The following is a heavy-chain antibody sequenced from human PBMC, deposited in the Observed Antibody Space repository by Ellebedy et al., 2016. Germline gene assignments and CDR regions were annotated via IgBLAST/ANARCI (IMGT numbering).Heavy chain of an antibody. D-gene: IGHD2-15*01. CDR1: GASFSGYY. CDR3: ASFIVVAEGAGEFDY. Sequence: SETLSLXXVVYGASFSGYYWSWIRQPPGKGLEWIGEINHNGITNYAASLKSRVTMSVDPSKNQISLKLTSVTAADTAVYYCASFIVVAEGAGEFDYWGQGTPVTVSS. CDR2: INHNGIT. J-gene: IGHJ4*02. V-gene: IGHV4-34*01.